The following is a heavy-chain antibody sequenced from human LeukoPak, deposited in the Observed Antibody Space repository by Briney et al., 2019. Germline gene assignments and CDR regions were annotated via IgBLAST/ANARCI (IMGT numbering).Heavy chain of an antibody. CDR3: VRQVVTLSSDAFDI. CDR1: GFIFSNYW. D-gene: IGHD2-21*02. V-gene: IGHV3-74*01. J-gene: IGHJ3*02. Sequence: GGSLRLSCAASGFIFSNYWMHWVRQAPGKGLVWVSRINSDGSSTSYADSVKGRLTISRDNAKNTLYLRMNSLRAEDTAEYYCVRQVVTLSSDAFDIWGQGTVVTVSS. CDR2: INSDGSST.